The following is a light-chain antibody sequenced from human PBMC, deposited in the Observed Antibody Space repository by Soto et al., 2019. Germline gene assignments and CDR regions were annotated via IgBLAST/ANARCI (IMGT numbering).Light chain of an antibody. Sequence: EIVLIQSPGTLSLSPGERATFSCRASQSVSSYLAWYQQKPGQAPRLLIYGASTRASGTPARFSGSGSGTEFTLTISSLQSEDFALYYCQQYNKWPLITFGQGTRLEIK. V-gene: IGKV3D-15*01. CDR2: GAS. CDR1: QSVSSY. J-gene: IGKJ5*01. CDR3: QQYNKWPLIT.